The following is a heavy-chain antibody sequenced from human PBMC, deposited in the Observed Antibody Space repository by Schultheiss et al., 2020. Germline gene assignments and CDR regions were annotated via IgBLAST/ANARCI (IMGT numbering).Heavy chain of an antibody. V-gene: IGHV1-69*04. CDR3: ARAAEAYCGGDCQVPY. CDR2: IIPILGIA. Sequence: YVKVSCKASGGTFSSYAISWVRQAPGQGLEWMGRIIPILGIANYAQKFQGRVTITADKSTSTAYMELSSLRSEDTAVYYCARAAEAYCGGDCQVPYWGQGTLVTVSS. D-gene: IGHD2-21*02. CDR1: GGTFSSYA. J-gene: IGHJ4*02.